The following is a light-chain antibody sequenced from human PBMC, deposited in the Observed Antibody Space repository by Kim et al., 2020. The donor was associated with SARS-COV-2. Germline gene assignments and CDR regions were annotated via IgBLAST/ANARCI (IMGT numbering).Light chain of an antibody. CDR1: QSISSSY. V-gene: IGKV3-20*01. Sequence: PGERAPLSCRASQSISSSYLAWYQQKPGQAPRLLVYGASSRATGIPDRFSGSGSGTDFTLTISRLEPEDFAVYYCQQYNSSPPTYSFGPGTKLEI. J-gene: IGKJ2*03. CDR2: GAS. CDR3: QQYNSSPPTYS.